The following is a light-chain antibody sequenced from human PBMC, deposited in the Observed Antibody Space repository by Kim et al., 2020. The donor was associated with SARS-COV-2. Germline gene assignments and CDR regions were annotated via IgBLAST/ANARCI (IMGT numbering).Light chain of an antibody. CDR1: QNVRNY. V-gene: IGKV1-39*01. Sequence: SASVGDTVTLTCRASQNVRNYLVWYQQKPGKAPPLLIYGASNLQGGVPSRFSASGYGTDFTLTISSLQPEDFATYFCQQSDSSPYTFGQGTKLEI. CDR3: QQSDSSPYT. CDR2: GAS. J-gene: IGKJ2*01.